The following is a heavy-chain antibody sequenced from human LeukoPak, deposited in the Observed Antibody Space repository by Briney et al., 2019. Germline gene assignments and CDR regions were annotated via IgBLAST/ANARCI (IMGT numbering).Heavy chain of an antibody. CDR2: INPNSGGT. J-gene: IGHJ4*02. D-gene: IGHD6-13*01. V-gene: IGHV1-2*02. Sequence: ASVKVSCKASGYTFTSYDINWVRQATGQGLEWMGWINPNSGGTNYAQKFQGRVTMTRDTSISTAYMEPSRLRSDDTAVYYCARVPVAAAGTIFDYWGQGTLVTVSS. CDR1: GYTFTSYD. CDR3: ARVPVAAAGTIFDY.